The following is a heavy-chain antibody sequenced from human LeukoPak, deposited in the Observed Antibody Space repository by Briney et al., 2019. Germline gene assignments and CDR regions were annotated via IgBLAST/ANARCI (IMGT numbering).Heavy chain of an antibody. CDR2: ISIYNGNT. V-gene: IGHV1-18*01. D-gene: IGHD3-3*01. Sequence: GASVKVSCKASGYTFTSYGISWVRQAPGPGLEWMGWISIYNGNTDYAQKLRGRVTMTTDTSTSTAYLELRGLRSDDTAVYYCARITYDFWSGYYMPDDPWGQGTLVTVSS. CDR3: ARITYDFWSGYYMPDDP. CDR1: GYTFTSYG. J-gene: IGHJ5*02.